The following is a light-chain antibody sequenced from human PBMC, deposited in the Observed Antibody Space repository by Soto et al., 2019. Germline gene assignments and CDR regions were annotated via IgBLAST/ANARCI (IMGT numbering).Light chain of an antibody. J-gene: IGKJ4*01. CDR3: QQYHSNSLT. V-gene: IGKV1-5*03. CDR2: KAS. Sequence: DIQMTQSPSTLSASVGDRVTITCRASQSISSWLTWYQQKPGKAPEYLIYKASTLKSGVPSRFSGSGSGTEFTLTIDSLQPDDFATHYCQQYHSNSLTFGGGTRVEIK. CDR1: QSISSW.